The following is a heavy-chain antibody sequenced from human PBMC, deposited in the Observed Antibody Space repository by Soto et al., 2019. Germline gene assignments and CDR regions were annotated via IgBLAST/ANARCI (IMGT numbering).Heavy chain of an antibody. CDR3: ARDDDYGDNGLDY. CDR1: GFTFGRHG. J-gene: IGHJ4*02. Sequence: QVQLVESGGGVVQPGGSLRLSCAASGFTFGRHGMHWVRQAPGKGLEWVAVIGSDGRRDSYADSVKGRFTISRDNGQNTLYLQMNSLRAEDTAVSYCARDDDYGDNGLDYWGQGTLVTVSS. CDR2: IGSDGRRD. V-gene: IGHV3-33*01. D-gene: IGHD4-17*01.